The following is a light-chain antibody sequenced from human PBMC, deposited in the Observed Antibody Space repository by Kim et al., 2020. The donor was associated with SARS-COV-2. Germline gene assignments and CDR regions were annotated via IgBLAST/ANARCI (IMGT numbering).Light chain of an antibody. V-gene: IGLV3-1*01. CDR1: KLGDKY. CDR2: QDS. Sequence: SVSPGQTASLTCSGEKLGDKYACWYQQKPGPSPVLVIYQDSKRPSGIPERFSGSNSGNTATLTISGTQAMDEADYYCQAWDSSTVVLGGGNQLTV. CDR3: QAWDSSTVV. J-gene: IGLJ2*01.